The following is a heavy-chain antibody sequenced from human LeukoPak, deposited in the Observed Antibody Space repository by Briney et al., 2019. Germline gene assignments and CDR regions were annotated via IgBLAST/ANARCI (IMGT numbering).Heavy chain of an antibody. CDR2: IKQDGSEK. CDR3: ARPAYLSY. V-gene: IGHV3-7*01. D-gene: IGHD3-16*01. CDR1: GFTFSSYW. J-gene: IGHJ4*02. Sequence: GGSLRLSCVVSGFTFSSYWMSWVRQAPGKGLEWVANIKQDGSEKYYVDSVKARFTISRDNAKKSLYLQMNSLRAEDTAVYYCARPAYLSYWGQGTLVTVSS.